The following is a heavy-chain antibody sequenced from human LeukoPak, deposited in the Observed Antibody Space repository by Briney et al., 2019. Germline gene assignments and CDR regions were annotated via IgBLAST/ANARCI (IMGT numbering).Heavy chain of an antibody. CDR2: IIPIHGIA. V-gene: IGHV1-69*04. J-gene: IGHJ4*02. CDR3: ASLRYSSGWYEGVFDY. CDR1: GGTFSSYA. D-gene: IGHD6-19*01. Sequence: SVNVSCQASGGTFSSYAISWVRQAPGQGLEWMGRIIPIHGIANYAQKFQGRVTITADKSTSTAYMELSSLRSEDTAVYYCASLRYSSGWYEGVFDYWGQGTLVTVSS.